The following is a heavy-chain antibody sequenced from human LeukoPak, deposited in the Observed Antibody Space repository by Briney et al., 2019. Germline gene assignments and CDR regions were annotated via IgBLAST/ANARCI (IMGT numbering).Heavy chain of an antibody. CDR3: ARGGSRSYTSSTLDY. D-gene: IGHD6-6*01. Sequence: PSETLSPTCTVSGGSFSSYYWSWIRQPPGKGLEWIGSVYYSGSTNYNPSLKSRVTISVDTSKNRFSLKLSSVTAADTAVFYCARGGSRSYTSSTLDYWGQGTLVTVSS. CDR1: GGSFSSYY. V-gene: IGHV4-59*01. J-gene: IGHJ4*02. CDR2: VYYSGST.